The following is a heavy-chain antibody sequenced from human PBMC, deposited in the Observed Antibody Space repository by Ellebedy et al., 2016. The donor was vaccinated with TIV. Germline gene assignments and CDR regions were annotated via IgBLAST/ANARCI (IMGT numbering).Heavy chain of an antibody. D-gene: IGHD3-22*01. Sequence: SVKVSCKASGYTFTSYSISWVRQAPGQGLEWMGGIVPMLRTANYAQKFQGRVTITADELGTTVYMELTSLRSEDAAVYYCARHSGYYWYYFDSWGQGTLVTVSS. CDR3: ARHSGYYWYYFDS. CDR1: GYTFTSYS. CDR2: IVPMLRTA. V-gene: IGHV1-69*13. J-gene: IGHJ4*02.